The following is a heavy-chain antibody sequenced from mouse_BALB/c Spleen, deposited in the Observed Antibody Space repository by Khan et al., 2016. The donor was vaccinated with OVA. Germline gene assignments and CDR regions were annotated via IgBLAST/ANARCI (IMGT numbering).Heavy chain of an antibody. J-gene: IGHJ3*01. V-gene: IGHV1-69*02. CDR3: TREGVDGYSFAY. Sequence: VQLQQSGAELVRPGASVKLSCKASGYTFTNYWINWVKQRPGQGLEWIGNVYPSDSYTNYNQNFKDKASLTVDKSSSTAYIQLSSPTSEDSAVYYCTREGVDGYSFAYWGQGTLVTVSA. D-gene: IGHD2-3*01. CDR2: VYPSDSYT. CDR1: GYTFTNYW.